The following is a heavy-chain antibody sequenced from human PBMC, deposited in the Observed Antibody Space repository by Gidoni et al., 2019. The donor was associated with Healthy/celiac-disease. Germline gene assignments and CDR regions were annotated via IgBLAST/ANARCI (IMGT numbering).Heavy chain of an antibody. CDR1: GFPFSTYG. Sequence: QVQLVESGGGVVQPGRSLRLSCAASGFPFSTYGMHWVRQAPGKGLGWVAVIWNDGSKKYYADSVKGRFTISRDNSKNTLYLQMDSLRAEDTAVYYCARALYSGAWYGHDYWGQGTLVTVSS. CDR3: ARALYSGAWYGHDY. CDR2: IWNDGSKK. D-gene: IGHD6-19*01. J-gene: IGHJ4*02. V-gene: IGHV3-33*01.